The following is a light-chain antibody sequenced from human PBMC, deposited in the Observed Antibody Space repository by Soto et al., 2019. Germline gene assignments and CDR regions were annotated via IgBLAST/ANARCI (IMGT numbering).Light chain of an antibody. CDR3: QTWGTGGVV. Sequence: QLVLTQSPSASASLGASVKLTCTLSSGHSSYAIAWHQQQPEKGPRYLMKLNSDGSHSKGDGIPDRFSGSSSGAERYLTIAGLQSADEADYYCQTWGTGGVVFGGGTKLTVL. CDR1: SGHSSYA. V-gene: IGLV4-69*01. CDR2: LNSDGSH. J-gene: IGLJ2*01.